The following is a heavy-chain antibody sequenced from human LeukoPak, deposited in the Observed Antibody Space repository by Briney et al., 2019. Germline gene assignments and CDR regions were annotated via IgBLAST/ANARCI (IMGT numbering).Heavy chain of an antibody. CDR3: AKGSTVLRYFDWPTPFDY. J-gene: IGHJ4*02. V-gene: IGHV3-30*02. Sequence: GGSLRPSCAASGFTFSSYGMHWVRQAPGKGLEWVAFIRYDGSNKYYADSVKGRFTISRDNSKNTLYLQMNSLRAEDTAVYYCAKGSTVLRYFDWPTPFDYWGQGTLVTVSS. CDR2: IRYDGSNK. D-gene: IGHD3-9*01. CDR1: GFTFSSYG.